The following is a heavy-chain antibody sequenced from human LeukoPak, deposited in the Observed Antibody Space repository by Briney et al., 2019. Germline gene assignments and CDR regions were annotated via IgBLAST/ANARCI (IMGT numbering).Heavy chain of an antibody. V-gene: IGHV4-34*01. CDR3: AREGSYYGSGSPPLDH. D-gene: IGHD3-10*01. J-gene: IGHJ4*02. CDR1: GGAFSDYY. CDR2: INHSGIT. Sequence: SETLSLTCAVYGGAFSDYYWSWIRQPPGKGLEWLGEINHSGITNYKPSLKSRVTISVDPSKNQFSLKLTSVTAADTAVYYCAREGSYYGSGSPPLDHWGQGTLVTVSS.